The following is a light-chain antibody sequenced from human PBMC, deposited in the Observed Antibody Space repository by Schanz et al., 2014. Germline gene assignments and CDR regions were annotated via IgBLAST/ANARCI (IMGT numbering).Light chain of an antibody. CDR3: LLYYGGARV. J-gene: IGLJ2*01. Sequence: QAVVTQEPSLTVSPGGTVTLTCVSSTGTVTSGHYPFWFQQKPGQAPRTLIYDSNRKHSRTPARFSGSLLGGKAALTLSGVQPEDEAEYYCLLYYGGARVFGGGTKLTVL. CDR2: DSN. V-gene: IGLV7-46*01. CDR1: TGTVTSGHY.